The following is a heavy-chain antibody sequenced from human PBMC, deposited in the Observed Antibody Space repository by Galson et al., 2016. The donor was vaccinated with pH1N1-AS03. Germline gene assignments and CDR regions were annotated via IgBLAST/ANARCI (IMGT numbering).Heavy chain of an antibody. CDR2: IIPLSETI. V-gene: IGHV1-69*13. J-gene: IGHJ4*02. CDR3: ARDRYRDSRRDFYESVY. D-gene: IGHD2/OR15-2a*01. Sequence: SVKVSCKAPGGTFATYAISWVRQARGQGLEWMGGIIPLSETITYAQKFQGRLTITADDSTGTASMELTSLTSDDTAVYYCARDRYRDSRRDFYESVYWGQGTLVTVSS. CDR1: GGTFATYA.